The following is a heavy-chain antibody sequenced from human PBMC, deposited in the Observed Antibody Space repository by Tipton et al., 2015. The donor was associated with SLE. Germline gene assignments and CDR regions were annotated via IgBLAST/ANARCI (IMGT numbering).Heavy chain of an antibody. V-gene: IGHV4-59*01. CDR2: IYYSGGT. J-gene: IGHJ3*02. Sequence: TLSLTCTVSDGSINNYYWTWIRQPPGKGLEWLGHIYYSGGTSYNPSLNSRITISIDSSKDQFSLKLNSVTAADTAVYYCARAGSQPWGSGAFDIWGQGTMVTVSS. D-gene: IGHD3-10*01. CDR1: DGSINNYY. CDR3: ARAGSQPWGSGAFDI.